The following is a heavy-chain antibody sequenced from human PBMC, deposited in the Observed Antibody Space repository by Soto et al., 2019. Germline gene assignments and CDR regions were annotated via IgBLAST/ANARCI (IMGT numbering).Heavy chain of an antibody. J-gene: IGHJ4*02. CDR1: GGTFSTYA. CDR2: IIPIFGTA. CDR3: VSHSFYYESSGYYLRLGY. V-gene: IGHV1-69*13. Sequence: SVKVSCKASGGTFSTYAINWVRQAPGQGLEWIGGIIPIFGTANYAQKFQHRVTITQDESTSPAYMVLSSLSSDDTALDYCVSHSFYYESSGYYLRLGYWGQGTMVTVSS. D-gene: IGHD3-22*01.